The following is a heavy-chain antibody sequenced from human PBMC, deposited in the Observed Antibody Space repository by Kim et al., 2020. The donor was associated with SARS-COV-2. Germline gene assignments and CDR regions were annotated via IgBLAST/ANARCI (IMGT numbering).Heavy chain of an antibody. Sequence: GGSLRLSCAASGFTFSSYGMHWVRQAPGKGLEWVAVIWYDGSNKYYADSVKGRFTISRDNSKNTLYLQMNSLRAEDTAVYYCARVHAPIAAAGAFDYWGQGTLVTVSS. CDR2: IWYDGSNK. V-gene: IGHV3-33*01. D-gene: IGHD6-13*01. CDR1: GFTFSSYG. CDR3: ARVHAPIAAAGAFDY. J-gene: IGHJ4*02.